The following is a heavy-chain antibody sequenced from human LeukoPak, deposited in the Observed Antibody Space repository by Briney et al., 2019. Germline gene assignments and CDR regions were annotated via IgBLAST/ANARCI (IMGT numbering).Heavy chain of an antibody. D-gene: IGHD2-15*01. CDR1: GFTFSSYS. CDR2: ISSSSTYI. Sequence: NPGGSLRLSCAASGFTFSSYSMNWVRQAPGKGLKWVSSISSSSTYIYYADSVKGRFTISRDNAKNSLYLQMNSLRAEDTAVYYCARGVLGGWTVKNPFDYWGQGTLSPSPQ. J-gene: IGHJ4*02. CDR3: ARGVLGGWTVKNPFDY. V-gene: IGHV3-21*01.